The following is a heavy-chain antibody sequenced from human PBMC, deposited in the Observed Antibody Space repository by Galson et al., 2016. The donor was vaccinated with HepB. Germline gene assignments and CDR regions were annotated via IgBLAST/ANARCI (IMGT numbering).Heavy chain of an antibody. V-gene: IGHV6-1*01. CDR2: TYYRSKWYN. Sequence: CAISGDSVSSYSAAWNWIRQSPSRGLEWLGRTYYRSKWYNDYAVSVKSRITINAEASKNQFSLQLNSVTPEDTAVYYCAREPGIGSGMAGRLGYWGQGTLVTVSS. D-gene: IGHD1-26*01. J-gene: IGHJ4*02. CDR1: GDSVSSYSAA. CDR3: AREPGIGSGMAGRLGY.